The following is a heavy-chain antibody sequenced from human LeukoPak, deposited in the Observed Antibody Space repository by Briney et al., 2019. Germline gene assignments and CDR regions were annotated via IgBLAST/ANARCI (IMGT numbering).Heavy chain of an antibody. Sequence: SETLSLTCAVYGGSFSGYYWSWIRQPPGKGLEWFGEINHSGSTNYNPSLKSRVTISVDTSKNQFSLKLSSVTAADTAVYYCARGVRKGGPSYYYDSSGSKPHNWFDPWGQGTLVTVSS. CDR2: INHSGST. D-gene: IGHD3-22*01. V-gene: IGHV4-34*01. CDR3: ARGVRKGGPSYYYDSSGSKPHNWFDP. CDR1: GGSFSGYY. J-gene: IGHJ5*02.